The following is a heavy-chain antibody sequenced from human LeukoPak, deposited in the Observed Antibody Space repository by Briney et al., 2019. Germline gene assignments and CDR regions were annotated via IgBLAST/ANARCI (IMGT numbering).Heavy chain of an antibody. CDR1: GESFDDHF. D-gene: IGHD3-22*01. J-gene: IGHJ4*02. CDR2: INRKGIT. CDR3: ARGRTYHYDSSSYCLDY. Sequence: SETLSLTCVVSGESFDDHFWGWIRQPPGKGLEWIGEINRKGITNYNPSLKSRVTLSIDTSKNQFSLELTSVTAADTAMYYCARGRTYHYDSSSYCLDYWGQGALATVSS. V-gene: IGHV4-34*01.